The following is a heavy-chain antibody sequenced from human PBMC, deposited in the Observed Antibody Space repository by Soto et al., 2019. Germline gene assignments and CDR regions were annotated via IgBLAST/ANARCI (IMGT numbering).Heavy chain of an antibody. CDR3: ARGLGHYYFDS. V-gene: IGHV4-30-4*01. J-gene: IGHJ4*02. Sequence: SETLSLTCSVSGGSITSGDYYWTWIRQPPGKGLEYIGYIYKSGNTYYNPSLRSRVSVSIDTSTNQFSLKLSSVTAGDTAVYYCARGLGHYYFDSCRPAPLLTLSS. CDR1: GGSITSGDYY. CDR2: IYKSGNT.